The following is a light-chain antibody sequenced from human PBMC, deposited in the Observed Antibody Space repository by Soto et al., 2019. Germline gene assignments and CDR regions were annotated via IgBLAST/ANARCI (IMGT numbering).Light chain of an antibody. CDR2: DAS. CDR1: QSIRSY. V-gene: IGKV1-39*01. CDR3: QQSYSTPSIT. J-gene: IGKJ5*01. Sequence: DIQLTQSPSSLSASVGDKVTITCRASQSIRSYLNWVQQKPGKAPKLLIYDASSLQTGVPSRFSGSGSGTDFTLTISSLQPEDFATYYCQQSYSTPSITFGQGTRLAI.